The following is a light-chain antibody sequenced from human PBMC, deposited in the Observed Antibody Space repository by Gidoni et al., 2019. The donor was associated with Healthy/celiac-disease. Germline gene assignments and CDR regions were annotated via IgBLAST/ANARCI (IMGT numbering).Light chain of an antibody. CDR2: AAS. V-gene: IGKV1-NL1*01. CDR3: QQYYSTPPLT. CDR1: QGISNS. J-gene: IGKJ4*01. Sequence: DIQMTHSPSSLSASVGDRVTITCRASQGISNSLAWYQQKPGKAPKLLLYAASRLESGVPSRFSGSGSGTDYTLTISSLQPEDFATYYCQQYYSTPPLTFGGGTKVEIK.